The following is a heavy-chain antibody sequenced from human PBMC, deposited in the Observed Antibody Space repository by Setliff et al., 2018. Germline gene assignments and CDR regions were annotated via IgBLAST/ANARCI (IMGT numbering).Heavy chain of an antibody. CDR1: GDSINSRTNY. D-gene: IGHD7-27*01. Sequence: SETLSLTCTVSGDSINSRTNYWSWIRQPAGKGPEWIGHIYASWSTNYNPSLKSRLTMSVDTSKNQFSLHLSSMTAADTAVYYCARQPPLNWAIPFDLWGQGKRVTVSS. CDR2: IYASWST. J-gene: IGHJ3*01. V-gene: IGHV4-61*09. CDR3: ARQPPLNWAIPFDL.